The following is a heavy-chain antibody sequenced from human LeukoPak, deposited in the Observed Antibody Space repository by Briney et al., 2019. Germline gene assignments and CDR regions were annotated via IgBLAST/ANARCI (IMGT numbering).Heavy chain of an antibody. J-gene: IGHJ4*02. CDR3: ARPLMTTGTIDY. CDR1: GGSLSSSSYY. V-gene: IGHV4-39*01. D-gene: IGHD4-17*01. Sequence: SETLSLTCTVSGGSLSSSSYYWGWIRQPPGKGLEWIGSIYYSGSTYYNPSLKSRVTISVDTSKNQFSLKLSSVTAADTAVYYCARPLMTTGTIDYWGQGTLVTVSS. CDR2: IYYSGST.